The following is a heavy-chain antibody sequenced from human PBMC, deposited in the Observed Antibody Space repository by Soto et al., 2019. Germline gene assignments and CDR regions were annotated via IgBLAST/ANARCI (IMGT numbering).Heavy chain of an antibody. CDR3: ARAGDSALTDTFDV. Sequence: QVQLQESGPGLVKPSGTLSLTCAVSGGSITSNNWWSWVRQPPGQGLEWIGEIYHSRSTNYNPSLKSRVIMSVDKSKNQFSLNLYSVTAADTALYYCARAGDSALTDTFDVWGRGTMVTVSS. J-gene: IGHJ3*01. CDR2: IYHSRST. CDR1: GGSITSNNW. V-gene: IGHV4-4*02. D-gene: IGHD4-17*01.